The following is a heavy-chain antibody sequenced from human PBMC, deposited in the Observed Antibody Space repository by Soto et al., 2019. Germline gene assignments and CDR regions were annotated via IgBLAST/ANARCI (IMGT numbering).Heavy chain of an antibody. Sequence: QVQLVQSGAEVKKPGSSVKVSCKASGGTFSSYTISWVRQAPGQGLEWMGRIIPILGIANYAQKFQGRVTITADKSTSTAYMELRSLRSEDTAVYYCAREDYDYVWGSYRSFDYWGQGTLVTVSS. V-gene: IGHV1-69*08. CDR1: GGTFSSYT. CDR3: AREDYDYVWGSYRSFDY. J-gene: IGHJ4*02. CDR2: IIPILGIA. D-gene: IGHD3-16*02.